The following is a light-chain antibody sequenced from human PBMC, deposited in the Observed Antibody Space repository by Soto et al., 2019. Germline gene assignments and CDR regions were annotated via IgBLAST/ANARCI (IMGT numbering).Light chain of an antibody. V-gene: IGKV3-15*01. CDR1: QSVSSN. J-gene: IGKJ1*01. CDR3: QQYNNWPRT. Sequence: EILINPTTTTLSLSSGEKATPSRRASQSVSSNLAWYQQKPGQAPRLLIYGASTRATGIPARFSGSGSGTEFTLTISSLQSEDFAVYYCQQYNNWPRTFGQGTKVDI. CDR2: GAS.